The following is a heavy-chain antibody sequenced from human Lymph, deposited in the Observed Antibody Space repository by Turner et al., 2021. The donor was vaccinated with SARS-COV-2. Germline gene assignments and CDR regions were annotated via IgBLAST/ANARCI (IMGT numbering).Heavy chain of an antibody. J-gene: IGHJ6*02. CDR1: GGSFSGYY. CDR2: INHSGST. D-gene: IGHD5-18*01. V-gene: IGHV4-34*01. CDR3: ARGGVDTAMVRYYYYGMDV. Sequence: QVQLQQWGPGLLKPSETLSPTCAVYGGSFSGYYWSWIRQPPGKGLEWIGEINHSGSTSYNPSLKSRVTISVDTSKNQFSLKLSSVTAADTAVYYCARGGVDTAMVRYYYYGMDVWGQGTTVTVSS.